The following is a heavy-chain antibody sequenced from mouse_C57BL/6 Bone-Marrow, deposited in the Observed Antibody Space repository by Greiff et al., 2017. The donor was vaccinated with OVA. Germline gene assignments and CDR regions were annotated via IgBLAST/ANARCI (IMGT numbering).Heavy chain of an antibody. CDR1: GYTFTDYN. J-gene: IGHJ2*01. CDR3: TTVPYY. V-gene: IGHV1-18*01. CDR2: INPNNGGT. Sequence: VQLKQSGPELVKPGASVKIPCKASGYTFTDYNMDWVKQSHGKSLEWIGDINPNNGGTIYNQKFKGKAKLTAVTSASTAYKELSSLTNEDSAVYYCTTVPYYWGQGTTLTVSS. D-gene: IGHD1-1*01.